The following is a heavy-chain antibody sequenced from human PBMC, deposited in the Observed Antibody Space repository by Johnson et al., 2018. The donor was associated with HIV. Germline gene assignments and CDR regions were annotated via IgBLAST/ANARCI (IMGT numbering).Heavy chain of an antibody. D-gene: IGHD2-8*02. CDR2: IWYDGSNK. J-gene: IGHJ3*02. Sequence: QVQLVESGGGLVQPGGSLRLSCAASGFIVSTKYMSWVRQAPGKGLEWVAVIWYDGSNKYYADSVKGRFTISRDNSKSTLYLQMNSLRAEDTAVYYCADVLGDAFDIWGQGTMVTVSS. CDR3: ADVLGDAFDI. CDR1: GFIVSTKY. V-gene: IGHV3-33*08.